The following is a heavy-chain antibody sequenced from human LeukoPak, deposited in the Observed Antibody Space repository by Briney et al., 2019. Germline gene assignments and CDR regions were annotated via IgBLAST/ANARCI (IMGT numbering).Heavy chain of an antibody. CDR3: AKGRRRYDILTGPSDY. V-gene: IGHV3-23*01. D-gene: IGHD3-9*01. CDR2: ISGSGGST. Sequence: GGSLRLSGAASGFTFSSYAMSWVRQAPGKGLEWVSAISGSGGSTYYADSVKGRFTISRDNSKNTLYLQMNSLRAEDTAVYYCAKGRRRYDILTGPSDYWGQGTLVTVSS. CDR1: GFTFSSYA. J-gene: IGHJ4*02.